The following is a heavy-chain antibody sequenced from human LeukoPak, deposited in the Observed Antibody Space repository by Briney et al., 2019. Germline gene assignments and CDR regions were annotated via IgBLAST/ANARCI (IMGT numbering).Heavy chain of an antibody. Sequence: GGSLRLSCAASGFTVSSYGMTWVRLAPGKGLEWVSAFSATDGSAQYAESVKGRFTISRHNSRNSLYLQMNSLRDEDTAVYYCANARIAAAGTGAFDVWGQGTMVTVSS. V-gene: IGHV3-23*01. J-gene: IGHJ3*01. CDR1: GFTVSSYG. CDR2: FSATDGSA. D-gene: IGHD6-13*01. CDR3: ANARIAAAGTGAFDV.